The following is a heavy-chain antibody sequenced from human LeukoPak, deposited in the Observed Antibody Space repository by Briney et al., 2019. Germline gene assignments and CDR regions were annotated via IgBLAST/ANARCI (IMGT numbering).Heavy chain of an antibody. V-gene: IGHV3-15*01. Sequence: GGSLRLSCAASGFTFSNAWMSWVRQAPGKGLEWVGRIKSKTDGGTTDYAAPVKGRFTISSDDSKNTLYLQMNSLKTEDTAVYYCTTDLVHCSSTSCYTVDYWGQGTLVTVSS. CDR3: TTDLVHCSSTSCYTVDY. J-gene: IGHJ4*02. D-gene: IGHD2-2*02. CDR2: IKSKTDGGTT. CDR1: GFTFSNAW.